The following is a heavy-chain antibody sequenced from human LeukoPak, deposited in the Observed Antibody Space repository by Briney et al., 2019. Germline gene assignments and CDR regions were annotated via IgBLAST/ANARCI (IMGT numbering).Heavy chain of an antibody. D-gene: IGHD6-13*01. Sequence: RAGGSLRLSCAASGFTFSSYAMSWVRQAPGKGLEWVSAISGSGGSTYYADSVKGRFTISRDNSKNTLYLQMNSLRAEDTAVYYCAKVSGYSSRRYDAFDIWGQGTMVTVSS. CDR2: ISGSGGST. V-gene: IGHV3-23*01. CDR1: GFTFSSYA. J-gene: IGHJ3*02. CDR3: AKVSGYSSRRYDAFDI.